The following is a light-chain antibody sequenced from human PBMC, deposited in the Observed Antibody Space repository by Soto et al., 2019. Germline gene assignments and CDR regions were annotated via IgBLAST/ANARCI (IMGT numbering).Light chain of an antibody. CDR2: EVT. CDR3: SSYAGVSKWV. V-gene: IGLV2-8*01. Sequence: QSVLTQPPSASGSPGQSVTISCTGTSSDVGGYHFVSWYQQHPGKAPKFMIYEVTKRPSGVPDRFSGSKSGNTASLTVSGLQAEDEADYYCSSYAGVSKWVFGGGTKLTVL. CDR1: SSDVGGYHF. J-gene: IGLJ3*02.